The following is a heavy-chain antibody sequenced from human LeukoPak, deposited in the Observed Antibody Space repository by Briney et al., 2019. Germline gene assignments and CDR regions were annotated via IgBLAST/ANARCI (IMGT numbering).Heavy chain of an antibody. CDR1: GGTFSSYA. J-gene: IGHJ3*02. D-gene: IGHD7-27*01. V-gene: IGHV1-69*04. Sequence: SVKVSCKASGGTFSSYAISWVRQAPGQGLEWMGRIIPILGIANDAQKFQGRVTITADKSTSTAYMELSSLRSEDTAVYYCARRSLGTPGGDAFDIWGQGTMVTVSS. CDR2: IIPILGIA. CDR3: ARRSLGTPGGDAFDI.